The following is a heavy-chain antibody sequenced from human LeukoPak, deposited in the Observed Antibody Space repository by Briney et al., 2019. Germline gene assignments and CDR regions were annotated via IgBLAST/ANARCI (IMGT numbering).Heavy chain of an antibody. CDR3: ASGVGYCSSTSCYTNAFDI. V-gene: IGHV4-39*01. CDR1: GGSISSSSYY. CDR2: IYYSGST. J-gene: IGHJ3*02. D-gene: IGHD2-2*02. Sequence: QASETLSLTCTVSGGSISSSSYYWGWIRQPPGKGLEWIGSIYYSGSTYYNPSLKSRVPISVDTSKNQFSLKLSSVTAADTAVYYCASGVGYCSSTSCYTNAFDIWGQGTLVTVSS.